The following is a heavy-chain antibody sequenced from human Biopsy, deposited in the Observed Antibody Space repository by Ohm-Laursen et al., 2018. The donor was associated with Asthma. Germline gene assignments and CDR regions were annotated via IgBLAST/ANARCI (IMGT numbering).Heavy chain of an antibody. CDR3: ASDFPKDYVRYNFQF. CDR1: GYSLTDLS. D-gene: IGHD4-17*01. Sequence: ASVKLSCKLSGYSLTDLSMHWVRQAPGQGLEWMGGHDHEEGGTVNARRFQGRVTMTEDTSTDTAYMELSSLSSDETAVYYCASDFPKDYVRYNFQFWGQGTLTTVSS. V-gene: IGHV1-24*01. J-gene: IGHJ4*02. CDR2: HDHEEGGT.